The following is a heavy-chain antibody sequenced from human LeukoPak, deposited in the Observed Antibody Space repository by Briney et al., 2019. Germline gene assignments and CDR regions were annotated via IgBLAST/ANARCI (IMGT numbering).Heavy chain of an antibody. CDR1: GFTFSSYG. CDR3: AKEKTLYYFDY. J-gene: IGHJ4*02. V-gene: IGHV3-30*18. D-gene: IGHD3-16*02. Sequence: GGSLRISCAASGFTFSSYGMHWVRQPPGKGLEWMAVISYDGSNKYYADSVKGRFTISRDNSKNTLYLQMNSLRAEDTAVYYCAKEKTLYYFDYWGQGTLVTVSS. CDR2: ISYDGSNK.